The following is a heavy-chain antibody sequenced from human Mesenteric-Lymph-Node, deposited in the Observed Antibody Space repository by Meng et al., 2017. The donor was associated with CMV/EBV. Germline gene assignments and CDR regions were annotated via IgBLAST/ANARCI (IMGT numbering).Heavy chain of an antibody. CDR3: VRDFWSGFYNYFYYGMDV. Sequence: GESLKISCAASGFTFSDYYMSWIRQAPGKGLEWVSYISNSGNTIYYADSVKGRFTISRDNAKNSLYLQMNSLRGDDTAVYYCVRDFWSGFYNYFYYGMDVWGQGTTVTVSS. V-gene: IGHV3-11*04. J-gene: IGHJ6*02. CDR1: GFTFSDYY. CDR2: ISNSGNTI. D-gene: IGHD3-3*01.